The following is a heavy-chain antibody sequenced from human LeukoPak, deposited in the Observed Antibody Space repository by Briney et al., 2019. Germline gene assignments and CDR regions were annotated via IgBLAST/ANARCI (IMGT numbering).Heavy chain of an antibody. V-gene: IGHV1-46*01. CDR2: INPSGGST. D-gene: IGHD4-17*01. J-gene: IGHJ3*02. CDR1: GYTLTELS. CDR3: ASLTTSHDAFDI. Sequence: GASVKVSCKVSGYTLTELSMHWVRQAPGQGLEWMGIINPSGGSTSYAQKFQGRVTMTRDTSTSTVYMELSSLRSEDTAVYYCASLTTSHDAFDIWGQGTMVTVSS.